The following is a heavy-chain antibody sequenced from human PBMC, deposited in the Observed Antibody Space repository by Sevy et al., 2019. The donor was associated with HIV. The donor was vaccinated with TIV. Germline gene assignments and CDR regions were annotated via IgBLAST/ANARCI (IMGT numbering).Heavy chain of an antibody. J-gene: IGHJ4*02. V-gene: IGHV3-73*01. Sequence: GESLKISCAASGFNFSGSTMYWVRQASGKGLEWVGRIRRKVNIYATAYAASVKGRFTISREDSKNTAYLQMNGLKTGDTAMYYCSSQRSIAVAGDYFDYWGQGTLVTVSS. D-gene: IGHD6-19*01. CDR2: IRRKVNIYAT. CDR1: GFNFSGST. CDR3: SSQRSIAVAGDYFDY.